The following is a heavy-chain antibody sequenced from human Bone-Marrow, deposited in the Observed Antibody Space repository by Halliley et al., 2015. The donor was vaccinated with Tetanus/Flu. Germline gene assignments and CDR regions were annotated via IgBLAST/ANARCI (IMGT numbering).Heavy chain of an antibody. V-gene: IGHV3-23*01. CDR2: INNLGTGT. CDR3: ATSPHYYDGSGFPYAS. J-gene: IGHJ5*02. D-gene: IGHD3-22*01. Sequence: INNLGTGTYYADSVKGRFTISRDNSKNTLYLQLNSLRVEDTAVYYCATSPHYYDGSGFPYASWGQGTRVTVSP.